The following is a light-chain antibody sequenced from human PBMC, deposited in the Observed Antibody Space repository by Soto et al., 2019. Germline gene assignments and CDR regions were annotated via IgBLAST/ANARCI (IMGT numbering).Light chain of an antibody. CDR1: QGIGNY. CDR3: QQLNSYPLT. V-gene: IGKV1-9*01. J-gene: IGKJ4*01. CDR2: AAS. Sequence: DIQITQSPYTLYASVGHGVPKNCRPSQGIGNYLAWYQQKPGKAPKLVIYAASTLQSGVPSKFSGSGSGTEFTLTISSLQPEDFATYYCQQLNSYPLTFGGGTKV.